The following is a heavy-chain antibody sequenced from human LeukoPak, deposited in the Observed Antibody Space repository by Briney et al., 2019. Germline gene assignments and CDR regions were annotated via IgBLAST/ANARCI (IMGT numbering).Heavy chain of an antibody. V-gene: IGHV1-18*01. Sequence: ASVKVSCKASGYTFTSYGISWVRQAPGQGLEWMGWISAYNGNTNYAQKLQGRVTMTTDTSTSTAYMELRSLRSDDTAVYYCARGSGYYDSSGYPFDYWGQGTLVTVSS. CDR1: GYTFTSYG. CDR2: ISAYNGNT. D-gene: IGHD3-22*01. J-gene: IGHJ4*02. CDR3: ARGSGYYDSSGYPFDY.